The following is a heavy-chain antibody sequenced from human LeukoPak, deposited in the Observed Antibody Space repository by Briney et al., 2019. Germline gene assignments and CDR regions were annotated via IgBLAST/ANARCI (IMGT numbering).Heavy chain of an antibody. Sequence: PSETLSLTCAVSGGSISSGGYSWSWIRQPPGKGLEWIGYIYHSGSTYYNPSLKSRATISVDRSKNQFSLKLSSVTAADTAVYYCARGPLSAAGPGYFDYWGQGTLVTVSS. J-gene: IGHJ4*02. CDR1: GGSISSGGYS. CDR3: ARGPLSAAGPGYFDY. D-gene: IGHD6-13*01. V-gene: IGHV4-30-2*01. CDR2: IYHSGST.